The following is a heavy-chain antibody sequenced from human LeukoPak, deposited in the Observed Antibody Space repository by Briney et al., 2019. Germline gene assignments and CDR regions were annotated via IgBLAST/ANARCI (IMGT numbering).Heavy chain of an antibody. CDR3: ARSPDAFDI. J-gene: IGHJ3*02. V-gene: IGHV4-39*07. CDR2: IYYSGST. CDR1: GGSIGSSSYY. Sequence: SETLSLTCTVSGGSIGSSSYYWGWIRQPPGKGLEWIGSIYYSGSTYYNPSLKSRVTISVDTSKNQFSLKLSSVTAADTAVYYCARSPDAFDIWGQGTMVTVSS.